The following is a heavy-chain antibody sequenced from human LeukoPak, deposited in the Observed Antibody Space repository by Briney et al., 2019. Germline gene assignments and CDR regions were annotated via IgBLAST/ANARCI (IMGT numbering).Heavy chain of an antibody. J-gene: IGHJ5*02. V-gene: IGHV3-23*01. CDR3: AKPGYSSSNWSDP. D-gene: IGHD6-6*01. CDR2: ISGSGGST. CDR1: GFAVGSNY. Sequence: GGSLRLSCVASGFAVGSNYMSWVRQAPGKGLEWVSAISGSGGSTYYADSVKGRFTISRDNSKNTLYLQMNSLRAEDPAVYYCAKPGYSSSNWSDPWGQGTLVTVSS.